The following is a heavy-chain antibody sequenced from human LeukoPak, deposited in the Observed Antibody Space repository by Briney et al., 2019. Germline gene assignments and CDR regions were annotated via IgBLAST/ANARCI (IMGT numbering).Heavy chain of an antibody. CDR1: GYSISSGYY. CDR3: ARAAHGGWFGGLLPDY. Sequence: SETLSLTCAVSGYSISSGYYWGWIRQPPGKGLEWIGSIYHSGSTYYNPSLKSRVTISVDTSKNQFSLKLSSVTAADTAVYYCARAAHGGWFGGLLPDYWGQGTLVTVSS. J-gene: IGHJ4*02. V-gene: IGHV4-38-2*01. D-gene: IGHD3-10*01. CDR2: IYHSGST.